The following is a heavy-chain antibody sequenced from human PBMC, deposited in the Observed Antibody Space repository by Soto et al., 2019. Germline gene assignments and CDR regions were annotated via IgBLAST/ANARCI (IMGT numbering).Heavy chain of an antibody. J-gene: IGHJ4*02. CDR2: MNPNSGNT. CDR3: AKKTCRGSCYYSDY. CDR1: GYTFTSYD. D-gene: IGHD2-21*01. Sequence: GASVKVSCKASGYTFTSYDINWVRQATGQGLEWMGWMNPNSGNTGYAQNFQGRVTMTRNTSISTAYMELSSLRSEDTAIYYCAKKTCRGSCYYSDYWGQGTLVTGSS. V-gene: IGHV1-8*01.